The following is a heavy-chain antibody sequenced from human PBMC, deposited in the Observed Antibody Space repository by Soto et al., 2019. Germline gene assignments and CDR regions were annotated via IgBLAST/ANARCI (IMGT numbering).Heavy chain of an antibody. V-gene: IGHV3-33*06. D-gene: IGHD3-10*01. CDR1: GFIFSNYG. CDR2: IWYDVGYK. Sequence: HPGGSLRLSCAASGFIFSNYGMHWVGQAIGKGLEWVAIIWYDVGYKKYADSVRVRFTISRDNFMNALYLQIFGLRAEDTAVYYFSKYGYYVSEGPPSDYWGQGTLVTVSS. J-gene: IGHJ4*02. CDR3: SKYGYYVSEGPPSDY.